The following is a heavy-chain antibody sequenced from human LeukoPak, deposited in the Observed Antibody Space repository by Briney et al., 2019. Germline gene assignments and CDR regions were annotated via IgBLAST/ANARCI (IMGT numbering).Heavy chain of an antibody. CDR2: INPSGGST. CDR1: GYTFTSYY. J-gene: IGHJ4*02. D-gene: IGHD5-24*01. CDR3: AMGKVEMATITGS. Sequence: ASVKVSCKASGYTFTSYYMHWVRQAPGQGLEWMGIINPSGGSTSYAQKFQGRVTMARDMSTSTVYMEPSSLRSEDTAVYYCAMGKVEMATITGSWGQGTLVTVSS. V-gene: IGHV1-46*03.